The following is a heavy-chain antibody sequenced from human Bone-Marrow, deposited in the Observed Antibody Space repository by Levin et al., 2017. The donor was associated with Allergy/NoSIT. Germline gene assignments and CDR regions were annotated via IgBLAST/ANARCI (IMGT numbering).Heavy chain of an antibody. CDR3: ARDAKAYCSSSSCYRSTWFDP. D-gene: IGHD2-2*02. CDR2: ISTFSGDR. CDR1: GYTFSNYG. Sequence: ASVKVSCKASGYTFSNYGINWVRQAPGQGLEWVGWISTFSGDRKSAQKFQGRVTLTTDTSTSTAYMELTSLRSDDTAVYYCARDAKAYCSSSSCYRSTWFDPWGQGTPVTVSS. J-gene: IGHJ5*02. V-gene: IGHV1-18*01.